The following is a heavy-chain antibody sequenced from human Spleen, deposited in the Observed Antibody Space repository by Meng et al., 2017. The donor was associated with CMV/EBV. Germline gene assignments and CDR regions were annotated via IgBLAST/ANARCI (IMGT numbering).Heavy chain of an antibody. J-gene: IGHJ6*02. Sequence: ASVKVSCKASGYTFTSYGISWVRQAPGQGLEWMGWISAYNGNTNYAQKLQGRVTMTTDTPTSTAYMELRSLRSDDTAVYYCARDAHSSGWVIGSLASDYYYYGMDVWGQGTTVTVSS. V-gene: IGHV1-18*01. CDR3: ARDAHSSGWVIGSLASDYYYYGMDV. CDR2: ISAYNGNT. D-gene: IGHD6-19*01. CDR1: GYTFTSYG.